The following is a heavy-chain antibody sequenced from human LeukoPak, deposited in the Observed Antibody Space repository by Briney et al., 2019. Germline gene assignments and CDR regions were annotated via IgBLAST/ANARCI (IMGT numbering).Heavy chain of an antibody. D-gene: IGHD4-11*01. CDR3: AKDPFDYSNYPHTAGFDY. V-gene: IGHV3-30*18. J-gene: IGHJ4*02. CDR2: ISYDGSIK. Sequence: TGRSLRLSCAATRFTFSSYGMHWVRQAPGKGLEWVAVISYDGSIKYYADSVKGRFTISRDNSKNTLYLQMNSLRTEDTAVYYCAKDPFDYSNYPHTAGFDYWGQGTLVTVSS. CDR1: RFTFSSYG.